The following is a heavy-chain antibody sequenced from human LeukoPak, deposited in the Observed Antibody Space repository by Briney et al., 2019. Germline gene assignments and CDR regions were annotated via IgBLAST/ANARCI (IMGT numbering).Heavy chain of an antibody. Sequence: ASVKVSCKASGYTFTSYYVHWVRQAPGQGLERMGIINPSGGSTSYAQKFQGRVTMTRDTSTSTVYMELSSLRSEDTAVYYCARANGYDFPFDYWGQGTLVTVSS. J-gene: IGHJ4*02. V-gene: IGHV1-46*01. CDR1: GYTFTSYY. CDR2: INPSGGST. CDR3: ARANGYDFPFDY. D-gene: IGHD5-12*01.